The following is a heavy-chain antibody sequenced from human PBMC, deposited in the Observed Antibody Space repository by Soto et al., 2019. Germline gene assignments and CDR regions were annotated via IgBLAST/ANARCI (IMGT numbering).Heavy chain of an antibody. V-gene: IGHV4-34*08. J-gene: IGHJ4*02. CDR2: INHSGST. CDR3: ASALGGH. Sequence: PSETLSLTCAVHGGTFSGFYWSWIRQSPGKGLEWIGEINHSGSTNYNPSLKSRVTISVDTSRDQFSLNLSSVTAADTAMYYCASALGGHWGRGILVTVSS. D-gene: IGHD3-16*01. CDR1: GGTFSGFY.